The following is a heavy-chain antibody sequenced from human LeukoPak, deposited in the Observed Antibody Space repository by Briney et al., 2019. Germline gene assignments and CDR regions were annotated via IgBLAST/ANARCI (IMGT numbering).Heavy chain of an antibody. CDR1: GFTFNSYA. CDR3: ARCQLICYGMDV. J-gene: IGHJ6*02. V-gene: IGHV3-30-3*01. Sequence: GGSLRLSCAASGFTFNSYAMHWVRQTPGKGLEWVAFISYDASNKLYADSVKGRFTISRDSSKNTLFLQMNSLRAEDTAVYYCARCQLICYGMDVWGQGTTVTVSS. CDR2: ISYDASNK. D-gene: IGHD5-24*01.